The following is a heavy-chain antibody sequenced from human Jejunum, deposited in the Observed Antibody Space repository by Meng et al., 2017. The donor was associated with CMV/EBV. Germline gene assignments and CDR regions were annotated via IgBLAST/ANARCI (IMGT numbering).Heavy chain of an antibody. CDR1: RGSFSGYY. V-gene: IGHV4-34*01. CDR2: INHSGYT. J-gene: IGHJ5*01. Sequence: GVYRGSFSGYYWSWIRQPPGKGLEWIGEINHSGYTNSNPSLKSRVTISVDTSKSQFSLKLSSVTAADTAVYYCARDRSGSNLPDSWSPGTLVTVSS. CDR3: ARDRSGSNLPDS. D-gene: IGHD4/OR15-4a*01.